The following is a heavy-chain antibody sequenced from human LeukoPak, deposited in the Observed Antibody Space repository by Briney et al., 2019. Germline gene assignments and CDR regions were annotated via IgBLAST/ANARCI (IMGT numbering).Heavy chain of an antibody. CDR3: ARSMYYYGSGSYSRWYYYYLDV. D-gene: IGHD3-10*01. V-gene: IGHV4-4*09. J-gene: IGHJ6*03. Sequence: SETLSLTCTVSGGSISGYYWSWIRQPPGKGLEWIGYIYTSGSTNYNPSLKSRVTISVDTSKNQFSLKLSSVTAADTAVYYCARSMYYYGSGSYSRWYYYYLDVWGKGTTVTVSS. CDR1: GGSISGYY. CDR2: IYTSGST.